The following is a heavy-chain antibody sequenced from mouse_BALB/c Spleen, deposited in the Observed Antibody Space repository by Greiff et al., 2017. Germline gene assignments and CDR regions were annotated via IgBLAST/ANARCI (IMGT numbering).Heavy chain of an antibody. Sequence: EVKLMESGGGLVKPGGSLKLSCAASGFTFSSYTMSWVRQTPEKRLEWVATISSGGGNTYYPDTVKGRFTISRDNAKNTLYLQMSSLKSEDTAMYYCARQPRYYAMDYWGQGTSVTVSS. CDR2: ISSGGGNT. CDR3: ARQPRYYAMDY. J-gene: IGHJ4*01. V-gene: IGHV5-9*04. CDR1: GFTFSSYT.